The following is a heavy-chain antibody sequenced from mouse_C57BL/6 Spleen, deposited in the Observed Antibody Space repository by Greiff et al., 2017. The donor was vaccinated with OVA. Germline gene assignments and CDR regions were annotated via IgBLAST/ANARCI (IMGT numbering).Heavy chain of an antibody. CDR3: ARPYGSSYWFAY. CDR1: GYTFTDYY. J-gene: IGHJ3*01. CDR2: INPNNGGT. V-gene: IGHV1-26*01. D-gene: IGHD1-1*01. Sequence: VQLQQSGPELVKPGASVKISCKASGYTFTDYYMNWVKQSHGKSLEWIGDINPNNGGTSYNQKFKGKATLTVDKSSSTAYMELRSLTSEDSAVYYCARPYGSSYWFAYWGQGTLVTVSA.